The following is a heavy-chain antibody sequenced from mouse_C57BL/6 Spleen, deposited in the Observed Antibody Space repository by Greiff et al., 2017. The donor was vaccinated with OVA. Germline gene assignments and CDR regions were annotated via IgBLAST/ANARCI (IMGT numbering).Heavy chain of an antibody. CDR3: ALFTFDY. CDR2: INPNNGGT. Sequence: EVQLQQSGPELVKPGASVKISCKASGYTFTDYYMNWVKQSHGKSLEWIGDINPNNGGTSYNQKFKGKATLTVDKSSSTAYMELRSLTSEDSAVYYCALFTFDYWGQGTTLTVSS. D-gene: IGHD1-1*01. V-gene: IGHV1-26*01. J-gene: IGHJ2*01. CDR1: GYTFTDYY.